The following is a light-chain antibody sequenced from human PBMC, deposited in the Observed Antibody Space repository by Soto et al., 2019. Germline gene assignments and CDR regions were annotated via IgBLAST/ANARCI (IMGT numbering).Light chain of an antibody. CDR2: DVS. CDR1: SSHVGGYNY. Sequence: QSALTQPASVSGSPGQSITISCTGTSSHVGGYNYVSWYQQHPGKAPKLMIYDVSNRPSGVSNRFSGSKSGNTASLTISGLQAEDEADYYCSSYTSSSTPRVFGGGTKLTVL. J-gene: IGLJ3*02. V-gene: IGLV2-14*01. CDR3: SSYTSSSTPRV.